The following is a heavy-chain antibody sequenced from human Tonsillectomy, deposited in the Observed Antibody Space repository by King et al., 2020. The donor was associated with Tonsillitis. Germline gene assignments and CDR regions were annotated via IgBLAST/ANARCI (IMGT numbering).Heavy chain of an antibody. CDR1: GFTVSSNY. V-gene: IGHV3-53*01. CDR2: IYSGGST. J-gene: IGHJ4*02. D-gene: IGHD6-13*01. CDR3: ARGWYLKRGHTKSPFDY. Sequence: VQLVESGGGLIQPGGSLRLSCAASGFTVSSNYMSWVRQAPGKGLEWVSDIYSGGSTYYADSVKGRFTISRDNSKNTLYLQMNSLRAEDTAVYYCARGWYLKRGHTKSPFDYWGQGTLVTVSS.